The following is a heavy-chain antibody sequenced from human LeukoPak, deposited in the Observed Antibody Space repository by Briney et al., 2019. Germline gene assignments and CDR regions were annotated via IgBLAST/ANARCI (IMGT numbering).Heavy chain of an antibody. J-gene: IGHJ3*02. CDR3: VQEGPRGLAFDI. CDR1: GFTFSSYG. V-gene: IGHV3-30*18. CDR2: ISYDGSNK. Sequence: PGGSLRLSCAASGFTFSSYGMHWVRQAPGKGLEWVAVISYDGSNKYYADSVKGRFTISRDNSKNTLYLQMNSLRAEDTAVYYCVQEGPRGLAFDIWGQGTKVTVSS.